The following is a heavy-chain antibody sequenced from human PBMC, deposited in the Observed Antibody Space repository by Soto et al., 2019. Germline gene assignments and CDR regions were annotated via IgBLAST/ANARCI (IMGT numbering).Heavy chain of an antibody. Sequence: ASVKVSCKASGYSFTSYGVTWVRQAPGQGLEWMGWISAYNGNTNYAQKFQGRVTMTTDTPTSTVYMELRCLRSDDTAVYFCARDRDSSYTSGPAYWGQGALVTVSS. D-gene: IGHD6-19*01. CDR1: GYSFTSYG. V-gene: IGHV1-18*01. J-gene: IGHJ4*02. CDR3: ARDRDSSYTSGPAY. CDR2: ISAYNGNT.